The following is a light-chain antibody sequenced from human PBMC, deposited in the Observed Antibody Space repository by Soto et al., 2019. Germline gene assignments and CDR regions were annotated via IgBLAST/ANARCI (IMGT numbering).Light chain of an antibody. J-gene: IGKJ1*01. CDR1: QRVSRTY. CDR3: QQYGRPGR. Sequence: EIVMTQSPATLSVSPGERATLACRASQRVSRTYLAWYQQKPVQAPRLLIYATSSRATGIPNRCSGSGSGTDSTLAICRVEPADFAVYDCQQYGRPGRFCQGSKVDIK. V-gene: IGKV3-20*01. CDR2: ATS.